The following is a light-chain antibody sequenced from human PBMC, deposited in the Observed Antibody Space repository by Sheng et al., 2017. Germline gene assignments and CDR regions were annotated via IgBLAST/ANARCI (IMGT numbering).Light chain of an antibody. Sequence: SYELTQPPSVSVAPGQTATLTCEGNNIGSKSLHWYQQRPGQAPVMVVHNDRDRPSGIPECFSGSNSVNTATLTITSVEAGDEADYYCQVWDSSTNHVVFGRGTTLTVL. J-gene: IGLJ2*01. V-gene: IGLV3-21*02. CDR3: QVWDSSTNHVV. CDR2: NDR. CDR1: NIGSKS.